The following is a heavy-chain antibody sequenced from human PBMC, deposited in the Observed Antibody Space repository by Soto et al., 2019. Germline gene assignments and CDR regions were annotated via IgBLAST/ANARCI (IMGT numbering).Heavy chain of an antibody. J-gene: IGHJ4*02. CDR2: IYYSGST. D-gene: IGHD3-22*01. Sequence: NPSETLSLTCTVSGGSVSSGSYYWSWIRQPPGKGLEWIGYIYYSGSTNYNPSLKSRVTISVDTSKNQFSLKLSSVTAADTAVYYCARGVLYDSRLYYFDYWGQGTLVTVSS. CDR3: ARGVLYDSRLYYFDY. CDR1: GGSVSSGSYY. V-gene: IGHV4-61*01.